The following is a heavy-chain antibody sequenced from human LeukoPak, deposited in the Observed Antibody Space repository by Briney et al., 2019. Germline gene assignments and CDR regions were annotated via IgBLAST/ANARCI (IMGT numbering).Heavy chain of an antibody. CDR1: GFTLRNFG. D-gene: IGHD6-13*01. Sequence: GGSLRLSCAASGFTLRNFGMHWVRQAPGKGLEWVAVISYDGRYDYYVDSVKGRFTISRDNSKNTLYLQMNSLRSEDTAVYYCAKDFSYSSSLFDYWGQGALVTVSS. CDR3: AKDFSYSSSLFDY. CDR2: ISYDGRYD. V-gene: IGHV3-30*18. J-gene: IGHJ4*02.